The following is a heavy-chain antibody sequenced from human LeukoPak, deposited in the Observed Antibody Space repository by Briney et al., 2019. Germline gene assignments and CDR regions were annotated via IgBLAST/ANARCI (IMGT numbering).Heavy chain of an antibody. D-gene: IGHD6-19*01. CDR3: ARAGYVPIDY. CDR2: INHSGST. CDR1: GGSISSYY. Sequence: SETLSLTCTVSGGSISSYYWSWIRQPPGKGLEWIGEINHSGSTNYNPSLKSRVTISVDTSKNQFSLKLSSVTAADTAVYYCARAGYVPIDYWGQGTLVTVSS. J-gene: IGHJ4*02. V-gene: IGHV4-34*01.